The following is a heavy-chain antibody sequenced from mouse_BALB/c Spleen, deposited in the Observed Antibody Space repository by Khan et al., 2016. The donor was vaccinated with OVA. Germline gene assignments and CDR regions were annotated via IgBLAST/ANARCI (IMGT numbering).Heavy chain of an antibody. V-gene: IGHV5-6*02. D-gene: IGHD4-1*01. CDR3: ASHLTGSFAY. CDR2: ISSDGTYT. J-gene: IGHJ3*01. CDR1: GFTFSVYS. Sequence: DVMLVESGGDLVKPGGSLKLSCAASGFTFSVYSMSWVRQTPDKRLEWVATISSDGTYTYYPDSVKGRFTISRDNDKNTLYLQMISLKSEDTAMYYCASHLTGSFAYWGQGTLVTVSA.